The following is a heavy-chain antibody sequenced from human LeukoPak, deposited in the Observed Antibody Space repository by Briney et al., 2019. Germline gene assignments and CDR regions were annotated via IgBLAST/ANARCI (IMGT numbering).Heavy chain of an antibody. CDR3: ARGGANYYDSTPQILFDY. Sequence: ASVKVSCKASGYTFTGYYMHWVRQAPGQGLEWMGRINPNSGGTKYAQKFQGRVTMTRDTSISTAYMELSRLRSDDTAVYYCARGGANYYDSTPQILFDYWGQGTLVTASS. D-gene: IGHD3-22*01. V-gene: IGHV1-2*06. J-gene: IGHJ4*02. CDR1: GYTFTGYY. CDR2: INPNSGGT.